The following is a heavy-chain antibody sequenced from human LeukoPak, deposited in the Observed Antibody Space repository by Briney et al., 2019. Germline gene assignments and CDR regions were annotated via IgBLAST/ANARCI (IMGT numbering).Heavy chain of an antibody. CDR2: IYTSGNT. CDR1: DGSISTYY. J-gene: IGHJ4*02. Sequence: SETLSLTCTVSDGSISTYYWSWIRQSAGKGLEWIGRIYTSGNTNYNPSLKSRVTISVDKSKNQFSLKLSSVTAAVTAVYYCARGGGCSSTTCYEFDSWGQGTLVTVSS. D-gene: IGHD2-2*01. V-gene: IGHV4-4*07. CDR3: ARGGGCSSTTCYEFDS.